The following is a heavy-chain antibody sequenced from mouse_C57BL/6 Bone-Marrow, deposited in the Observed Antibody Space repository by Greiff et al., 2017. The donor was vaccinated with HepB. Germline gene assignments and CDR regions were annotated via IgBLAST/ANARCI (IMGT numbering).Heavy chain of an antibody. D-gene: IGHD1-1*01. Sequence: QVQLQQPGAELVKPGASVKLSCKASGYTFTSYWMHWVKQRPGQGLEWIGMIHPNSGSTNYNEKFKSKATLTVDKSSSTAYMQLSSLTSEDSAVYYCASVYYGSSPYWYFDVWGTGTTVTVSS. CDR2: IHPNSGST. J-gene: IGHJ1*03. CDR3: ASVYYGSSPYWYFDV. CDR1: GYTFTSYW. V-gene: IGHV1-64*01.